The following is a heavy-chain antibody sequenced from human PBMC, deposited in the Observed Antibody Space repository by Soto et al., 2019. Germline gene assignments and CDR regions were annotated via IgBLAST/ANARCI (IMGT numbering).Heavy chain of an antibody. CDR1: GVPCINFA. CDR2: LDTSGDIT. D-gene: IGHD4-17*01. J-gene: IGHJ1*01. CDR3: AKASRAYEPTGLLFHF. V-gene: IGHV3-23*01. Sequence: XGSLRLSCGADGVPCINFAMSRVRKALGKALEWLATLDTSGDITFYASSVQGRFFISRDNSRKTFFLQMSSLRADESAVYYCAKASRAYEPTGLLFHFWGQGARVTVSS.